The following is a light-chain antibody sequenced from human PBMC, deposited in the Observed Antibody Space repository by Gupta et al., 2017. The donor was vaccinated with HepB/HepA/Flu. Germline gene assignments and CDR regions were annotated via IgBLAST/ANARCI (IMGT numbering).Light chain of an antibody. CDR1: SSDVGAYNY. J-gene: IGLJ1*01. V-gene: IGLV2-14*03. Sequence: QSALPHSASVPGSPAQSFALSCTGTSSDVGAYNYVSWYQQHPGKAPKLIIYDVNSRPSGVSHRFSGSKSGNTAALTISGLQAEDEADYYCSSYTSTTILVFGTGTPVTVL. CDR3: SSYTSTTILV. CDR2: DVN.